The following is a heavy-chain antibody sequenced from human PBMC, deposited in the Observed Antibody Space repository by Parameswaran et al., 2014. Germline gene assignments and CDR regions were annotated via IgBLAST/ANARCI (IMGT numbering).Heavy chain of an antibody. Sequence: WVRQAPGQGLEWMGRIIPILGIANYAQKFQGRVTITADKSTSTAYMELSSLRSEDTAVYYCAGSNYYDSSGYLYWGQGTLVTVSS. CDR2: IIPILGIA. V-gene: IGHV1-69*02. D-gene: IGHD3-22*01. CDR3: AGSNYYDSSGYLY. J-gene: IGHJ4*02.